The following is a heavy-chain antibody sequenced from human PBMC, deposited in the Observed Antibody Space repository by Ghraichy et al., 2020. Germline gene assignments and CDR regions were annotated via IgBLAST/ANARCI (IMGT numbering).Heavy chain of an antibody. CDR2: ISSDGHST. Sequence: GGSLRLSCAASGFIFSNYAMYWVRQAPGKRLEFVSAISSDGHSTYYAKSVEGRFTISRDNSKSTLSLQMGSLRAEDKAVYYCARGHLSTYYPMFDHWGQGTLVTVSS. CDR1: GFIFSNYA. CDR3: ARGHLSTYYPMFDH. V-gene: IGHV3-64*01. D-gene: IGHD2/OR15-2a*01. J-gene: IGHJ4*02.